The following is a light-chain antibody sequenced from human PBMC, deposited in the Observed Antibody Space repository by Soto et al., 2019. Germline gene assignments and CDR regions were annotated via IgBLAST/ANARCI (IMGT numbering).Light chain of an antibody. J-gene: IGLJ2*01. Sequence: QSALTQPASVSGSPGQSITISCTGTSSDLGAYNFVSWYQQHPGKAPKLMLYDVNSRPSVVSNRFSGSKSGNTASLTISGLQAEDEADYYCTSWTTSTTMIFGGGTKLTVL. CDR2: DVN. CDR1: SSDLGAYNF. CDR3: TSWTTSTTMI. V-gene: IGLV2-14*03.